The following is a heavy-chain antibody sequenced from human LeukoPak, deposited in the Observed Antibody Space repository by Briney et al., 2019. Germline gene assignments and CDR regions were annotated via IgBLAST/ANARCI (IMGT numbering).Heavy chain of an antibody. J-gene: IGHJ6*02. V-gene: IGHV1-69*04. CDR1: GDTFSSYA. Sequence: ASVKVSCTASGDTFSSYAISRVRQAPGQGLEWMGRIIPIFGITNYAQKFQGRVTITADKSTSTAYMGLSSLRSEDTAVYYCARDRGYCTGGSCSDYYYGLDVWGQGTTVTVSS. CDR3: ARDRGYCTGGSCSDYYYGLDV. CDR2: IIPIFGIT. D-gene: IGHD2-15*01.